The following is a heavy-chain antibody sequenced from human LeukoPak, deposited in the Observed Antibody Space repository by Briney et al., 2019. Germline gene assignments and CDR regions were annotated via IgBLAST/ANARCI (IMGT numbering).Heavy chain of an antibody. CDR3: ARIHMITFGGVIVRTYYFDY. CDR1: NYSISSGYY. CDR2: IYHRGNT. Sequence: SETLSLTCAVSNYSISSGYYWGWIRPPPGKGLEWIGSIYHRGNTYYNPSLKSRVTISVDTSKNQFSLKLSSVTAADTAVYYCARIHMITFGGVIVRTYYFDYWGQGTLVIVSS. V-gene: IGHV4-38-2*01. J-gene: IGHJ4*02. D-gene: IGHD3-16*02.